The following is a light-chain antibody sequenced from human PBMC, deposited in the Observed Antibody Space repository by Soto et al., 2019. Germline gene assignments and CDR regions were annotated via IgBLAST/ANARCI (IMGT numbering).Light chain of an antibody. CDR2: GSS. Sequence: EVVLTQSPGTLSLSPGERATLSCRASQSVSNNYFAWYQQKPGQAPRLLIFGSSDRATGTPDRFSGSGSGTDFTLTICRLEPEDFAVYYCQQYGSSPPYTFGQGTKLEIK. CDR3: QQYGSSPPYT. J-gene: IGKJ2*01. V-gene: IGKV3-20*01. CDR1: QSVSNNY.